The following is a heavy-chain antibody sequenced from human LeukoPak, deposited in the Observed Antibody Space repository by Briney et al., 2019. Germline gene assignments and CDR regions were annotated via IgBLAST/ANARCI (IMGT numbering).Heavy chain of an antibody. CDR3: AREGGYYYGSGSYSLMFNWFDP. CDR2: IWYDGSNK. D-gene: IGHD3-10*01. CDR1: GFTFSSYG. V-gene: IGHV3-33*01. Sequence: GGSLRLSCAASGFTFSSYGMHWVRQAPGKGLEWVAVIWYDGSNKYYADSVKGRFTISRDNSKNTLYLQVNSLRAEDTAVYYCAREGGYYYGSGSYSLMFNWFDPWGQGTLVTVSS. J-gene: IGHJ5*02.